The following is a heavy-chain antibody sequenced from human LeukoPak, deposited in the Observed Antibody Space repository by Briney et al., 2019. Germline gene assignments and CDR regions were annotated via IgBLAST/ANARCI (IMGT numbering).Heavy chain of an antibody. CDR2: IIPILGIA. CDR3: ARGIMVRGNYFDY. V-gene: IGHV1-69*04. Sequence: SVKVSCKASGGTFSSYAISRVRQAPGQGLEWMGRIIPILGIANYAQKFQGRATITADKSTSTAYMELSSLRSEDTAVYCCARGIMVRGNYFDYWGQGTLVTVSS. J-gene: IGHJ4*02. CDR1: GGTFSSYA. D-gene: IGHD3-10*01.